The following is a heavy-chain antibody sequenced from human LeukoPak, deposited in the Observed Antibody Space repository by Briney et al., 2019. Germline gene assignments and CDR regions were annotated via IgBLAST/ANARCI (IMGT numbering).Heavy chain of an antibody. D-gene: IGHD2-15*01. CDR3: ARVWDCSGGSCYSVLDY. CDR1: GYTFTSYG. CDR2: ISAYNGNT. Sequence: ASVKVSCRASGYTFTSYGISWVRQAPGQGLEWMGWISAYNGNTNYAQKLQGRVTMTTDTSTSTAYMELRSLRSDDTAVYYWARVWDCSGGSCYSVLDYWGQGTLVTVSS. V-gene: IGHV1-18*01. J-gene: IGHJ4*02.